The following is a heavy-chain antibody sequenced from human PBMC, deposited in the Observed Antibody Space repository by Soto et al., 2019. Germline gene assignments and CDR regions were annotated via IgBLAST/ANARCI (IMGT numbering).Heavy chain of an antibody. J-gene: IGHJ4*02. Sequence: QEQLVQSGAEVQKPGSSVKVSCKASGGLFSSYPISWVRQVPGQGLEWMGGIIPVFQTAYYTQRFQGRVTITADESTKTAYMERSSLRSEDTAIYYCARGGSGYTWFNEFWGQGTLVTVSS. D-gene: IGHD3-22*01. CDR3: ARGGSGYTWFNEF. CDR1: GGLFSSYP. V-gene: IGHV1-69*01. CDR2: IIPVFQTA.